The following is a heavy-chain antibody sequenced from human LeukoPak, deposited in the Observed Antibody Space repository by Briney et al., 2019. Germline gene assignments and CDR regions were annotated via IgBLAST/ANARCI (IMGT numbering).Heavy chain of an antibody. CDR2: IYYSGST. V-gene: IGHV4-31*03. CDR1: GGSISSGGYY. Sequence: PSQTLSLTCTVSGGSISSGGYYWSWIRQHPGKGLEWIGYIYYSGSTYYNPSLKSRVTISVDTSKNQFSLKLSSVTAADTAVYYCATKGPRRGYFDYWGQGTLVTVSS. J-gene: IGHJ4*02. CDR3: ATKGPRRGYFDY.